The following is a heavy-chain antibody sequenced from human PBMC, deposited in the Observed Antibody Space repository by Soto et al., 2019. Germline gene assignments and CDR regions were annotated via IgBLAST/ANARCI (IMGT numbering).Heavy chain of an antibody. J-gene: IGHJ6*02. D-gene: IGHD2-8*01. Sequence: QVQLVQSGAEVKKPGASVKVSCKASGYTFTSYGISWVRQAPGQGLEWMGWISAYNGNTNYAQKLHGRVTMTTDTSTSTASMELRSLRSDDTAVYYCARERPYCTNGVCDYYYGMDGWGQGTTVTVSS. CDR2: ISAYNGNT. CDR3: ARERPYCTNGVCDYYYGMDG. CDR1: GYTFTSYG. V-gene: IGHV1-18*01.